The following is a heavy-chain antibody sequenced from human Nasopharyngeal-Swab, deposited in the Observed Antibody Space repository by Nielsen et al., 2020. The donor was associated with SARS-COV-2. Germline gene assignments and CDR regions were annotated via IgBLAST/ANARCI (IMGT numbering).Heavy chain of an antibody. CDR1: GFTFSSYS. J-gene: IGHJ4*02. Sequence: GASLKIACAASGFTFSSYSVNWVRQAPGKGLEWVSSISSSSYIYYADSVKGRFTISRDNARNSLYLQMNSLRAEDTAVYYCARGSYYYDSSGYYDYWGQGTLVTVSS. CDR2: ISSSSYI. D-gene: IGHD3-22*01. V-gene: IGHV3-21*01. CDR3: ARGSYYYDSSGYYDY.